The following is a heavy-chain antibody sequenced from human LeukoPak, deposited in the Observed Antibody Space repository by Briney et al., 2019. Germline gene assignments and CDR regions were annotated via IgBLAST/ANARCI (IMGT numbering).Heavy chain of an antibody. V-gene: IGHV3-33*01. J-gene: IGHJ4*02. CDR3: ARVRGTKVDTAYLDY. D-gene: IGHD5-18*01. CDR2: IWYDGSNK. CDR1: GFTFSSYG. Sequence: GRSLRLSCAASGFTFSSYGMHWVRQAPGKGLEWVAVIWYDGSNKYYADSVKGRFTISRDNSKNTLYLQMNSLRAEDTAVYYCARVRGTKVDTAYLDYWGQGTLVTVSS.